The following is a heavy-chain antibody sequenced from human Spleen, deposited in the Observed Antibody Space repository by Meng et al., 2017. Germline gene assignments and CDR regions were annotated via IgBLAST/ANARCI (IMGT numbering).Heavy chain of an antibody. CDR1: GFTFSTYG. Sequence: VQLVESGGGVVQPGRSLRLSCAASGFTFSTYGMHWVRQAPGKGLEWVSLISYDGRNKYYADSVKGRFTTSRDNSNNTLYLQMNSLRAEDTAVYYCARQKETNDYWGQGTLVTVSS. CDR2: ISYDGRNK. J-gene: IGHJ4*02. D-gene: IGHD5-24*01. CDR3: ARQKETNDY. V-gene: IGHV3-30*03.